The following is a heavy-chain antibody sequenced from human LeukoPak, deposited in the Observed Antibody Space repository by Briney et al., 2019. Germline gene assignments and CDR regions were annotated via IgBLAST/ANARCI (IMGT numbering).Heavy chain of an antibody. CDR1: GFTFSCYA. Sequence: GGSLRLSCAASGFTFSCYAMHWVRQAPGKGLEWVAVISYDGSNKYYADSVKGRFTISRDNSKNTLYLQMNSLRAEDTAVYYCARVAGTLHWGAFDIWGQGTMVTVSS. J-gene: IGHJ3*02. CDR2: ISYDGSNK. CDR3: ARVAGTLHWGAFDI. D-gene: IGHD6-19*01. V-gene: IGHV3-30-3*01.